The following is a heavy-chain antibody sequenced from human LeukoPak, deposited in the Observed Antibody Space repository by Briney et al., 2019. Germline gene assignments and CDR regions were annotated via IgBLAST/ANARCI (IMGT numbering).Heavy chain of an antibody. Sequence: GGSLRLSCAASGFTFSNYAMSWVRQAPGKGLEWVSGISGSGGTTYYADSVKGRFTISRDNSKNTLYLQMHSLRAEDTAIYYCAKPSRDFDSSGYSHFDYWGQGTLVTVSS. CDR3: AKPSRDFDSSGYSHFDY. CDR2: ISGSGGTT. J-gene: IGHJ4*02. D-gene: IGHD3-22*01. V-gene: IGHV3-23*01. CDR1: GFTFSNYA.